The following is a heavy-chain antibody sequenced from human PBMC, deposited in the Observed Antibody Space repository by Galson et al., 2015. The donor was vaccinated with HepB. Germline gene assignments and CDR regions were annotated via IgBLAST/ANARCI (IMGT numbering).Heavy chain of an antibody. Sequence: QSGAEVKKPGESLKISCKGSGYDFSTHWLGWVRQKSGKGLEWMGMIYPDDSDTRNNPSFQGHVTLSADKSITTAYLQWSSLKASDTAMYYCVRREEYCSGSKCYTQWSFDLWGRGTLVTVSS. J-gene: IGHJ2*01. V-gene: IGHV5-51*01. CDR3: VRREEYCSGSKCYTQWSFDL. D-gene: IGHD3-10*01. CDR2: IYPDDSDT. CDR1: GYDFSTHW.